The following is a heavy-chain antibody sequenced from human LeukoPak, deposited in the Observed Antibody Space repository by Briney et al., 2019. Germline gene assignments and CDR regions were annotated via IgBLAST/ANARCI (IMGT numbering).Heavy chain of an antibody. D-gene: IGHD3-22*01. J-gene: IGHJ4*01. CDR1: GFTFSDHH. CDR3: TRLNYYDGSGYYPDY. Sequence: GGSVRLSCAASGFTFSDHHMDWARQAPGGGLEWVGRIRNRANSYITKYAASVTGEFVISRDDSKNSMFLQMNSLRTEDTAVYYCTRLNYYDGSGYYPDYWGQGTLVTVSS. V-gene: IGHV3-72*01. CDR2: IRNRANSYIT.